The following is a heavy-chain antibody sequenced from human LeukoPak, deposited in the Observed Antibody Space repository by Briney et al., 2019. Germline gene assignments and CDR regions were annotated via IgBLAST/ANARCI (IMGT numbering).Heavy chain of an antibody. CDR1: GGSISSYY. D-gene: IGHD4-17*01. V-gene: IGHV4-4*07. CDR3: ARGYGDYDWWYAFDI. Sequence: PSETLSLTCTVSGGSISSYYWSWIRQPAGKGLEWIGRIYTSGSTDYNPSLKSRVTMSVDTSKNQFSLKLSSVTAADTAVYYCARGYGDYDWWYAFDIWGQGTMVTVSS. CDR2: IYTSGST. J-gene: IGHJ3*02.